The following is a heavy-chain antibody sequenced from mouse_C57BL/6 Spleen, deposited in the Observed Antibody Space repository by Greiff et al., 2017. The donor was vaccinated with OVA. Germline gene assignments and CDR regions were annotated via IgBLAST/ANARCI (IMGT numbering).Heavy chain of an antibody. V-gene: IGHV1-69*01. CDR1: GYTFTSYW. J-gene: IGHJ2*01. CDR3: ARWDYGSNPFDY. CDR2: IDPSDSYT. D-gene: IGHD1-1*01. Sequence: VQLQQPGAELVMPGASVKLSCKASGYTFTSYWMHWVKQRPGQGLEWIGEIDPSDSYTNYNQKFKGKSTLTVDKSSSTAYMQLSSLTSEDSAVYYCARWDYGSNPFDYWGQGTTLTVSS.